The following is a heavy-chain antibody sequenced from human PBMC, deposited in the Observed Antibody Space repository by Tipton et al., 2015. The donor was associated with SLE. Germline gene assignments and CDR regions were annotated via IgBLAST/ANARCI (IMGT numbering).Heavy chain of an antibody. D-gene: IGHD6-13*01. CDR1: GGTFSGYY. Sequence: LRLSCAVYGGTFSGYYWSWIRQSPGKGLEWIGEINYSGNTKYNPSLKSRASISGDTSKNHFSLSLTTVTAADTATYYCARVSEYSSSWNNWFDPWGQGILVTVSS. CDR2: INYSGNT. J-gene: IGHJ5*02. CDR3: ARVSEYSSSWNNWFDP. V-gene: IGHV4-34*09.